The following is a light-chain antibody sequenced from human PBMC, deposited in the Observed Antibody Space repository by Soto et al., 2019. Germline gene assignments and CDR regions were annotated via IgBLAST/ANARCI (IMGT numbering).Light chain of an antibody. CDR3: QQADSFPQT. CDR1: QSISNH. CDR2: AAS. V-gene: IGKV1-39*01. J-gene: IGKJ1*01. Sequence: DIQMTQSPSSLSASVEDRVIITCRASQSISNHLNWYQQKPGKGPNLLIYAASSLESGVPSRFSGSGSGTDFTLTISSLQPEDFATYYCQQADSFPQTFGQGTKVEIK.